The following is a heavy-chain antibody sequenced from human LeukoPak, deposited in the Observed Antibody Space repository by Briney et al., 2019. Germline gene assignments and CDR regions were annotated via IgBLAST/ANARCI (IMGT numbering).Heavy chain of an antibody. CDR2: IYSGDSDT. D-gene: IGHD2-8*01. J-gene: IGHJ2*01. V-gene: IGHV5-51*01. Sequence: GESLKIFRKGSGYSLTSHWIAWVRQVPGKGLELSGIIYSGDSDTRYSPSFQGQVTISADKSISTAYLQWSSLKASDTAMYYCARNGVRRSHWYFDLWGRGTLVTVSS. CDR1: GYSLTSHW. CDR3: ARNGVRRSHWYFDL.